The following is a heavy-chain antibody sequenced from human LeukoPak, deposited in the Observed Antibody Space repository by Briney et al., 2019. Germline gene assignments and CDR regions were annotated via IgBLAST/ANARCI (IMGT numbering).Heavy chain of an antibody. CDR2: IYYSGST. J-gene: IGHJ4*02. Sequence: PSETLSLTCTASSGSISSYYWSWIRQPPGKGLEWIGYIYYSGSTNYNPSLKSRVTISADTSKNQFSLKLSSVTAADTAVYYCARQPVYSGSYVFDWGQGNLVTVSS. CDR3: ARQPVYSGSYVFD. CDR1: SGSISSYY. D-gene: IGHD1-26*01. V-gene: IGHV4-59*08.